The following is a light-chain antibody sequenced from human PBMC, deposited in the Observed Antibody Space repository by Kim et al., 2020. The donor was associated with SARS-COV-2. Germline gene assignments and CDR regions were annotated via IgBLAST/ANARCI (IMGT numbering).Light chain of an antibody. CDR1: GMYVGGYGC. J-gene: IGLJ1*01. Sequence: ESVPRSCARTGMYVGGYGCIASYQRRPGRTPRLMISGGTTPPSGGPERFSASQSGNTASRTVSGLQVEDGAYYYCSSYAGSNIYVFGTGTNVTVL. V-gene: IGLV2-8*01. CDR3: SSYAGSNIYV. CDR2: GGT.